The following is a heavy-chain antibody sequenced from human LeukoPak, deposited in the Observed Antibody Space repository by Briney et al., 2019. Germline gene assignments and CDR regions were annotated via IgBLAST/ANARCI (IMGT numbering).Heavy chain of an antibody. D-gene: IGHD3-10*01. CDR1: GGSISGYF. Sequence: PSETLSLTCTVSGGSISGYFWNWIRQPPGRGLEWVGYVSSAGSPNTNPSLKSRVTISRDTSKSQFSLKLSSVTAADTAVYYCARHLTTLFGPDAFDIWGQGTMVTVSS. V-gene: IGHV4-59*08. CDR2: VSSAGSP. CDR3: ARHLTTLFGPDAFDI. J-gene: IGHJ3*02.